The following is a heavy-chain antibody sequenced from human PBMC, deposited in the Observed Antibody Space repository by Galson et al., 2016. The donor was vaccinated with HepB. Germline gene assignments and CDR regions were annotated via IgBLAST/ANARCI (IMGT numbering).Heavy chain of an antibody. V-gene: IGHV4-30-4*01. CDR3: AGADYGGCLAY. CDR2: IYYSGST. CDR1: GGSISSGDHY. D-gene: IGHD4-23*01. J-gene: IGHJ3*01. Sequence: TLSLTCTVSGGSISSGDHYWSWVRQPPGKGLEWIGYIYYSGSTSYNPSLKSRLAISVDRSKNQFSLMLSSVTAADTAVYYCAGADYGGCLAYWAQGTMVIVSS.